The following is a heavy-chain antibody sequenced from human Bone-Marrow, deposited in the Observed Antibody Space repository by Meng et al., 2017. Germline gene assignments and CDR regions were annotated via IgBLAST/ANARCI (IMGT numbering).Heavy chain of an antibody. CDR3: ARGPTTMAHDFDY. CDR1: GGSSSGYY. D-gene: IGHD4-11*01. V-gene: IGHV4-34*01. CDR2: INHSGST. Sequence: QGQLRQGGAGLLQPSETLSLPCAAYGGSSSGYYWSWIRQPPGKGLEWIGEINHSGSTNYNPSLESRATISVDTSQNNLSLKLSSVTAADSAVYYCARGPTTMAHDFDYWGQGTLVTVSS. J-gene: IGHJ4*02.